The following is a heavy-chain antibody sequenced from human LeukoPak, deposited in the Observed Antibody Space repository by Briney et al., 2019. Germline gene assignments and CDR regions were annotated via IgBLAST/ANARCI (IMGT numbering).Heavy chain of an antibody. V-gene: IGHV3-30*02. D-gene: IGHD2-2*01. CDR2: IRYDGCNK. J-gene: IGHJ5*02. CDR3: AKDSVQLPFNSSDP. CDR1: GFTFSCYG. Sequence: GGSVRLFCAVSGFTFSCYGMLWVRPAPAKGLAWVAFIRYDGCNKFFADSVKGRFTLSSDNFKNTLYLQMHSLRAEDTPLYYCAKDSVQLPFNSSDPWGQGTLVTVSS.